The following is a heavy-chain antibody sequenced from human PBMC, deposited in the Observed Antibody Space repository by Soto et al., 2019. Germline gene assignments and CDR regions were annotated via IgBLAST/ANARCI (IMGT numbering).Heavy chain of an antibody. CDR3: ARVRPHGSYLDY. CDR2: ISYDGSNK. D-gene: IGHD1-26*01. J-gene: IGHJ4*02. CDR1: GFTFSSYA. Sequence: QVQLVESGGGVVQPGRSLRLSCAASGFTFSSYAMHWVRQAPGKGLEWVAVISYDGSNKYYADSVKGRFTISRDNSKNTLYLQMNSLRAEDTAVYYCARVRPHGSYLDYWGQGTLVTVSS. V-gene: IGHV3-30-3*01.